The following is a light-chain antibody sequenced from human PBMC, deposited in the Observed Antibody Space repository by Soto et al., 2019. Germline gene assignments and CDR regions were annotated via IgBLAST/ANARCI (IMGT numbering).Light chain of an antibody. CDR1: SSDVGGYNY. J-gene: IGLJ2*01. CDR3: SSFTSSGTRV. Sequence: QAVVTQPASVSGSPGQSITISCTGTSSDVGGYNYVSWYQQHPGKAPKLMIYDVSNRPSGVSNRFSGSKSGNTASLTISGLQAEDEADYYCSSFTSSGTRVFGGGTKLTVL. CDR2: DVS. V-gene: IGLV2-14*01.